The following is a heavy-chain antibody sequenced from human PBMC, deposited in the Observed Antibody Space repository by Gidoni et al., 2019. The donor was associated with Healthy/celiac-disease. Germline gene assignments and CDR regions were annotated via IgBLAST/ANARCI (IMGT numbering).Heavy chain of an antibody. J-gene: IGHJ4*02. Sequence: QVQLVQSGAEVKKPGASVKVSCKASGYTFPTYYMHWVRQAPGQGLEWMEIINPSGGSTSYAQKFQGRVTMTRDTSTSTVYMELSSLRSEDTAVYYCARAHSVAGDYVPHPDYWGQGTLVTVSS. V-gene: IGHV1-46*01. CDR3: ARAHSVAGDYVPHPDY. CDR1: GYTFPTYY. CDR2: INPSGGST. D-gene: IGHD4-17*01.